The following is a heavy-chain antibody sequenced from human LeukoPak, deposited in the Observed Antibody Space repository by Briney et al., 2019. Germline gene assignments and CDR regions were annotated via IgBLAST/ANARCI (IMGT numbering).Heavy chain of an antibody. V-gene: IGHV4-61*02. CDR2: IYTSGST. CDR3: ARGPYYYYYYMDV. CDR1: GGSISSGSYY. J-gene: IGHJ6*03. Sequence: SETLSLTCTLSGGSISSGSYYWSWIRQPAGKGLEWIGRIYTSGSTNYNPSLKSRVTISVDTSKNQFSLKLSSVTAADTAVYYCARGPYYYYYYMDVWGKGTTVTVSS.